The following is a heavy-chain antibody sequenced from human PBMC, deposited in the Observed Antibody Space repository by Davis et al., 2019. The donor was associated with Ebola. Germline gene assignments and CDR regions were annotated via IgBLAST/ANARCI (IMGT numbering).Heavy chain of an antibody. V-gene: IGHV3-30*14. Sequence: GESLKISCAASGFTFSSYAMHWVRQAPGKGLEWVAVISYDGSNKYYADPVKGRFTISRDNSKNTLYLQMNSLRAEDTAVYYCARKTIAESPPYFDFWGQGTLVTVSP. CDR2: ISYDGSNK. CDR3: ARKTIAESPPYFDF. J-gene: IGHJ4*02. CDR1: GFTFSSYA. D-gene: IGHD6-13*01.